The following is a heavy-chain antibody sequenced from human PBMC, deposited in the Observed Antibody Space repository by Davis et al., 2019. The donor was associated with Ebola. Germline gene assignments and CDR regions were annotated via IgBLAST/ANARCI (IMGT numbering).Heavy chain of an antibody. CDR1: GFTFSSYT. V-gene: IGHV3-30*04. J-gene: IGHJ3*01. D-gene: IGHD2/OR15-2a*01. CDR3: AKDNRNIWSEV. CDR2: ISYDGDNN. Sequence: GESLKISCAASGFTFSSYTLHWVRQAPGKGLEWVAVISYDGDNNYHADSVQGRFTISRDNSKNTLYLQMNGLRVEDTAIYYCAKDNRNIWSEVWGQATMVTVSS.